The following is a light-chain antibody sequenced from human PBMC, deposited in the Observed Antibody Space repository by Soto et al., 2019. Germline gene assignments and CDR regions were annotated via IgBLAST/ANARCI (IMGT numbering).Light chain of an antibody. CDR2: KAS. Sequence: DIQMTQSPSTLSVSVGDRVTITCRASQSISSWLAWYQQKPGKAPKLLIYKASTLQSGVPSRFSGSGSGTEFTLAISSLQPDDSATYYCQQYNDNWTFGQGTKV. CDR1: QSISSW. J-gene: IGKJ1*01. V-gene: IGKV1-5*03. CDR3: QQYNDNWT.